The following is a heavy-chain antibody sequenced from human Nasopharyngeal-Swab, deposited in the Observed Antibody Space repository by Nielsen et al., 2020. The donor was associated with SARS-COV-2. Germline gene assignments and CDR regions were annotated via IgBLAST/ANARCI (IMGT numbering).Heavy chain of an antibody. CDR2: INPSGGST. J-gene: IGHJ6*02. V-gene: IGHV1-46*01. D-gene: IGHD2-15*01. CDR1: GYTFTSYY. Sequence: ASVKVSCKASGYTFTSYYMHWVRQAPGQGLEWMGIINPSGGSTSYAQKFQGRVTMTRDTSTSTVYMELSSLRSEDTAVYYCARDRLGYCSGGSCYSYYYYGMDVWGQGTTVTVSS. CDR3: ARDRLGYCSGGSCYSYYYYGMDV.